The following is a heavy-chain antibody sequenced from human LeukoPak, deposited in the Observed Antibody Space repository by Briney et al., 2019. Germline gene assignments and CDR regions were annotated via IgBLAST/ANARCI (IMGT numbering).Heavy chain of an antibody. D-gene: IGHD3-10*02. CDR1: GFIFSSYS. CDR2: ISSSSSTI. J-gene: IGHJ6*04. CDR3: AELGITMIGGV. Sequence: GSLRLSCAASGFIFSSYSMNWVRQAPGKGLEWVSYISSSSSTIYYADSVKGRFTISRDNAKNSLYLQMNSLRAEDTAVYYCAELGITMIGGVWGKGTTVTISS. V-gene: IGHV3-48*04.